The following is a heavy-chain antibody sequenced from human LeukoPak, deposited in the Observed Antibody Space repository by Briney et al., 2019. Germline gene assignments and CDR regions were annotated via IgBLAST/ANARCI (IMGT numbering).Heavy chain of an antibody. CDR1: GGSISSSSYY. V-gene: IGHV4-61*05. Sequence: SETLSLTCTVSGGSISSSSYYWGWIRQPPGKGLEWIGYIYYSGSTNYNPSLKSRVTISVDTSKNQFSLKLSSVTAADTAVYYARHGIVDTSRKYYFDYWGQGTLVTVSS. CDR3: RHGIVDTSRKYYFDY. D-gene: IGHD5-18*01. J-gene: IGHJ4*02. CDR2: IYYSGST.